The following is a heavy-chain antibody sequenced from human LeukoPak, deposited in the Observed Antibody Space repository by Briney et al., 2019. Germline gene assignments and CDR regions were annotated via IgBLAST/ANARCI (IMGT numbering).Heavy chain of an antibody. CDR2: IYPGDSDT. CDR1: GYSFTSYW. J-gene: IGHJ4*02. Sequence: GASLKISCKGSGYSFTSYWIGWVRQMPGKGLEWMGIIYPGDSDTRYSPSFQGQVTISADKSISTAYLQWSSLKASDTAMYYCARLIGYCSGGSYLPPPYFDYWGQGTLVTVSS. CDR3: ARLIGYCSGGSYLPPPYFDY. V-gene: IGHV5-51*01. D-gene: IGHD2-15*01.